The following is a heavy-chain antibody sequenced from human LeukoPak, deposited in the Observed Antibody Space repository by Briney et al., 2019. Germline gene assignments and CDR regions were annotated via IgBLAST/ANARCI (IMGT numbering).Heavy chain of an antibody. CDR1: GGSISSYY. CDR2: IYYSGST. Sequence: PSETLSLTCTVSGGSISSYYWSWIRQPPGKGLEWIGYIYYSGSTNYNPSLKSRVTISVDTSKNQFSLKLSSLRSEDTAVYYCARAAYRRGQAAAGTGGYWGQGTPVTVSS. D-gene: IGHD6-13*01. J-gene: IGHJ4*02. CDR3: ARAAYRRGQAAAGTGGY. V-gene: IGHV4-59*01.